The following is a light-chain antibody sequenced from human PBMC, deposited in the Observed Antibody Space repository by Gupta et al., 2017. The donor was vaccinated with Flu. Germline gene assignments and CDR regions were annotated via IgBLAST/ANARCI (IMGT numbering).Light chain of an antibody. CDR1: QAISPS. CDR2: AVS. CDR3: QLFYPYPVT. V-gene: IGKV1-9*01. J-gene: IGKJ4*01. Sequence: DIQLTQSPSFLSASVGDRVAMTCLASQAISPSLPWYQQKTGEGPKLLIYAVSTLHTAVPSRLSGSASVTEFTLTIISLQPEDFGIYYCQLFYPYPVTFGGGTKVEIK.